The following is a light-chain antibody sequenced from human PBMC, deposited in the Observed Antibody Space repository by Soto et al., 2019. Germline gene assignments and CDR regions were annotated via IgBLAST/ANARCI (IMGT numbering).Light chain of an antibody. J-gene: IGKJ3*01. CDR1: QSINSY. V-gene: IGKV1-39*01. CDR2: VAS. Sequence: DIQMTQSPSSLSASVGDRVTITCRASQSINSYLHWYQQKPVRAPKLLIFVASNLQSGVPSRFSGSGSGTDFTLTISSLQPEDSATYYCQQTYTTPFTFGPGTKVDIK. CDR3: QQTYTTPFT.